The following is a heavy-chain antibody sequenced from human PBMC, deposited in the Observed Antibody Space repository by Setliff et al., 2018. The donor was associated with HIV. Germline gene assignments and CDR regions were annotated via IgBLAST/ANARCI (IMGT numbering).Heavy chain of an antibody. CDR3: ARASYYGSGSYYRVEGGFDY. D-gene: IGHD3-10*01. CDR2: IYTSGST. J-gene: IGHJ4*02. V-gene: IGHV4-61*02. Sequence: TLSLTCTVSGGSISSGSYYWSWIRQPAGKGLEWIGRIYTSGSTNYNPSLKSRVTISVDTSKNQFSLKLSSVTAADTAVYYCARASYYGSGSYYRVEGGFDYWGQGTLVTVSS. CDR1: GGSISSGSYY.